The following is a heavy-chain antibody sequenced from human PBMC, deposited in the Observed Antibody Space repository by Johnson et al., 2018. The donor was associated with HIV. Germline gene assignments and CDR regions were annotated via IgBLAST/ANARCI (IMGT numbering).Heavy chain of an antibody. CDR1: GFTFSSYG. CDR2: IWYDGSNK. D-gene: IGHD3-16*01. Sequence: QVQLVEYGGGVVQPGRSLRLSCAASGFTFSSYGMHWVRQAPGKGLEWVAVIWYDGSNKYYADSVKGRFTISRDNSKNTLYLQMNSLRAEDTAVYFCASQVRGLRLGVDAFDIWGQGTMVTVSS. CDR3: ASQVRGLRLGVDAFDI. V-gene: IGHV3-30*19. J-gene: IGHJ3*02.